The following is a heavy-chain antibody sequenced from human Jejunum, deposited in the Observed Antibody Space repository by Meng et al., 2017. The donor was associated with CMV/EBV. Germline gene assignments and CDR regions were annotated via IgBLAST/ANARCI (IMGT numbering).Heavy chain of an antibody. V-gene: IGHV3-23*01. Sequence: ASGFTFCSYAMSWVRLAPGKGLEWVSTISGSGGTTNYADSVKGRFTISRDNSRDTLYLQVTGLRAEDTGVYYCGRYVNMLRGCDPWGQGTRVTVSS. CDR1: GFTFCSYA. J-gene: IGHJ5*02. D-gene: IGHD3-10*01. CDR2: ISGSGGTT. CDR3: GRYVNMLRGCDP.